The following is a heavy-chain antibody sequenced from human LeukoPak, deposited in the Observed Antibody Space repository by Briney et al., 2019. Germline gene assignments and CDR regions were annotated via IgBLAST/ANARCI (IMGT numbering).Heavy chain of an antibody. CDR2: ISGSGGST. CDR3: AKMHPDYYDSSGYYYVQDY. J-gene: IGHJ4*02. Sequence: GGSLRLSCAASGFTFSSYAMSWVRQAPGKGLEWVSAISGSGGSTYYADSVKARFTISRDNSKNTLYLQMNSLRAEDTAVYYCAKMHPDYYDSSGYYYVQDYWGQGTLVTVSS. D-gene: IGHD3-22*01. V-gene: IGHV3-23*01. CDR1: GFTFSSYA.